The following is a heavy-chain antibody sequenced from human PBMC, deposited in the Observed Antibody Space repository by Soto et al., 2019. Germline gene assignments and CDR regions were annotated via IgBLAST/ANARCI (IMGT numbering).Heavy chain of an antibody. Sequence: GASVKVSCAASGFTFSSYAMSWVRQAPGKGLEWVSAISGSGGSTYYADSVKGRFTISRDNSKNTLYLQMNSLRAEDTAVYYCAKDYYDSSGYYPTRWFDPWGQGTLVTVSS. CDR2: ISGSGGST. V-gene: IGHV3-23*01. D-gene: IGHD3-22*01. CDR1: GFTFSSYA. J-gene: IGHJ5*02. CDR3: AKDYYDSSGYYPTRWFDP.